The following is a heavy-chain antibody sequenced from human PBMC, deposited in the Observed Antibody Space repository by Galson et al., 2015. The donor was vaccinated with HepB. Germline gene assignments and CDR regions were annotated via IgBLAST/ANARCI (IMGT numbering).Heavy chain of an antibody. CDR2: INAGNGNT. V-gene: IGHV1-3*01. J-gene: IGHJ5*02. CDR1: GYTFTSYA. D-gene: IGHD6-13*01. CDR3: ARGPIAAAGGFWFDP. Sequence: SVKVSCKASGYTFTSYAMHWVHQAPGQRLEWMGWINAGNGNTKYSQKFQGRVTITRDTSASTAYMELSSLRSEDTAVYYCARGPIAAAGGFWFDPWGQGTLVTVSS.